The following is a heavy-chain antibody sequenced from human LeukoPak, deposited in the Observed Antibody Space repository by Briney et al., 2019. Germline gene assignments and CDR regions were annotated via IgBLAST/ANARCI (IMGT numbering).Heavy chain of an antibody. J-gene: IGHJ4*02. CDR1: GFTFDDYA. D-gene: IGHD6-13*01. Sequence: GGSLRLSCAASGFTFDDYAMHWVRQAPGKGLEWVSGISWNSGSIGYADSVKGRFTISRDNAKNSLCLQMNSLRAEDMALYYCAKDIRKVAAGVFDYWGQGTLVTVSS. CDR2: ISWNSGSI. V-gene: IGHV3-9*03. CDR3: AKDIRKVAAGVFDY.